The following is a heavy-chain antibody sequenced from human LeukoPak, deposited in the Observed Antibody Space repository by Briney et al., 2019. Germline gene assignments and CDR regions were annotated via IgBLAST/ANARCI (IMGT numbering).Heavy chain of an antibody. CDR1: GGSISSGDYY. V-gene: IGHV4-31*03. D-gene: IGHD2-2*01. CDR2: IYYSGST. J-gene: IGHJ4*02. Sequence: SETLSLTCTVSGGSISSGDYYWSWIRQHPGKGLEWIGYIYYSGSTYYNPSLKSRVTISVDTSKNQFSLKLSSVTAADTAVYYCASSPSSTLYYFDYWGQGTLVTVSS. CDR3: ASSPSSTLYYFDY.